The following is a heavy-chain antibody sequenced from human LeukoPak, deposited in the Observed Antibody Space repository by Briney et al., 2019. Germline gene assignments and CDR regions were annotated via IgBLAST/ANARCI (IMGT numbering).Heavy chain of an antibody. Sequence: ASVKVSCKASGYTFTGYYMHWVRQAPGQGLEWMGWINPNSGGTNYAQKFQGRVTMTTDTSTNTVYMDLRSLTSDDTAVYYCAREGSSGWYFDYWGQGTLVTVSS. CDR3: AREGSSGWYFDY. CDR2: INPNSGGT. CDR1: GYTFTGYY. V-gene: IGHV1-2*02. D-gene: IGHD6-19*01. J-gene: IGHJ4*02.